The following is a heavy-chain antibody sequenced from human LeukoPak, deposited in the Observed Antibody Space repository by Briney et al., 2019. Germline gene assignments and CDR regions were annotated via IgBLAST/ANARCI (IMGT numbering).Heavy chain of an antibody. CDR2: INPRSGGI. Sequence: ASVKVSCKTSGYTFTDYYIHWVRQAPGQRLEWMGRINPRSGGINYAQKFQGRVTMTRDTAISTAYMDLSGLRSDDTAVYYCAREAGGSDTYYLDYWGQGTLVTVSS. CDR3: AREAGGSDTYYLDY. D-gene: IGHD1-26*01. V-gene: IGHV1-2*06. CDR1: GYTFTDYY. J-gene: IGHJ4*02.